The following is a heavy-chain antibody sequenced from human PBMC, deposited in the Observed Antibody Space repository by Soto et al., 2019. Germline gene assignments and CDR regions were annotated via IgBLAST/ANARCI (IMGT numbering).Heavy chain of an antibody. CDR1: GGSFDGYY. CDR3: ARGGDSWSGYRF. V-gene: IGHV4-34*01. Sequence: PSETLSLTCALYGGSFDGYYWSWIRQSPGKWLEWIGEIHHSGSTKYNPSLKSRVSLSVDTSTKQFSLKMTSMTAADRGVYYCARGGDSWSGYRFWGQGXPVTFYS. J-gene: IGHJ4*02. CDR2: IHHSGST. D-gene: IGHD3-3*01.